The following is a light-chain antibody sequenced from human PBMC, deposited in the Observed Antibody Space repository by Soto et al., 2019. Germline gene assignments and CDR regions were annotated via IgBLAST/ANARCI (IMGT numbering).Light chain of an antibody. J-gene: IGLJ2*01. CDR3: SSFARSSTLV. CDR2: DVS. Sequence: QSALTQPASVSASPGQSVSISCTGTSSDVGGYNYVSWYQHYPGKAPKLIIYDVSNRPSGISNRFSGSKSGNTASLTISGLQAEDEDDYYCSSFARSSTLVFGGGTKLTVL. V-gene: IGLV2-14*03. CDR1: SSDVGGYNY.